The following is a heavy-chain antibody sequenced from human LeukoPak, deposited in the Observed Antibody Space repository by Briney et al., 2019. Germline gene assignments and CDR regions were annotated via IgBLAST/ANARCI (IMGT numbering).Heavy chain of an antibody. V-gene: IGHV3-23*01. J-gene: IGHJ4*02. CDR3: AKDGGYCSSTSCYSFDY. Sequence: GGSLRLSCAASGFTFSSYAMSWVRQAPGKGLEWVSAISGSGGSTYYADSVKGRFTISRDNSKNTLYLQMNSLRAEDTAVYYCAKDGGYCSSTSCYSFDYWGQGTLVTVSS. CDR2: ISGSGGST. CDR1: GFTFSSYA. D-gene: IGHD2-2*01.